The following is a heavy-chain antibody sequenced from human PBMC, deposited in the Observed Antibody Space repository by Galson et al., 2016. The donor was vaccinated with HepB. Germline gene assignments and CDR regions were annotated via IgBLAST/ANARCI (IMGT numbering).Heavy chain of an antibody. D-gene: IGHD1-14*01. Sequence: SVKVSCKAAGYIFTAYYLHWVRQAPGQGLEWMGWINPHSGDTNYAQKSQGRVTMTRDTSVSTASMDVSSLRSDDTAGYYCARINHGSASAFDIWGQGTMVTVSS. CDR2: INPHSGDT. CDR1: GYIFTAYY. CDR3: ARINHGSASAFDI. J-gene: IGHJ3*02. V-gene: IGHV1-2*02.